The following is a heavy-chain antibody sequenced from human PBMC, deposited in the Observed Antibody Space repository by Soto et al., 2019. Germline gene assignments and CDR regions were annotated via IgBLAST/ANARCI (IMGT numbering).Heavy chain of an antibody. CDR1: GGSISSGGYY. D-gene: IGHD3-22*01. Sequence: SETLSLTCTVSGGSISSGGYYWSWIRQHPGKGLEWIGYIYYSGSTYYNPSLKSRVTISVDTSKNQFSLKLSSVTAADTAVYYCARSFADSSGFVYWGQGTLVTVSS. J-gene: IGHJ4*02. CDR3: ARSFADSSGFVY. CDR2: IYYSGST. V-gene: IGHV4-31*03.